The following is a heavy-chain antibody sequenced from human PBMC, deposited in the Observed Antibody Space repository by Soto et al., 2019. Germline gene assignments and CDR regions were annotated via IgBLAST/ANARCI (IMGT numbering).Heavy chain of an antibody. D-gene: IGHD4-17*01. CDR3: ARGAATVTPGWFDP. J-gene: IGHJ5*02. Sequence: SETLSLTCAVSGYSISSGYYWGWIRQTPGKGLEWIASIYHSGSTYYNPSLKSRVTISVDTSKNQFSLRLTSVTAADTAVYYCARGAATVTPGWFDPWGQGIMVTVSS. CDR1: GYSISSGYY. V-gene: IGHV4-38-2*01. CDR2: IYHSGST.